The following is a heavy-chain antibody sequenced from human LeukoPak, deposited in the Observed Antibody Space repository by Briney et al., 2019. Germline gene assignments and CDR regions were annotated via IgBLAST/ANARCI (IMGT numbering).Heavy chain of an antibody. D-gene: IGHD1/OR15-1a*01. J-gene: IGHJ5*02. V-gene: IGHV4-59*12. CDR3: ARNNRPKQMYNWFDP. CDR2: IYYSGST. Sequence: SETLSLTCTVSGGSIRSYYWSWIRQPPGKGLEWIGYIYYSGSTNYNPSLKSRVTISVDTSKNQFSLKLSSVTAADTAVYYCARNNRPKQMYNWFDPWGQGTLVTVSS. CDR1: GGSIRSYY.